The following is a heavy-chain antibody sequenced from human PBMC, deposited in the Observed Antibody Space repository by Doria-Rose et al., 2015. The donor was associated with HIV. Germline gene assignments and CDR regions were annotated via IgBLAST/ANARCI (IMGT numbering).Heavy chain of an antibody. J-gene: IGHJ4*02. CDR1: GGSFTRYS. Sequence: QVQLQESVPGLAQPSETLSLTCTVSGGSFTRYSLSWIRQPPGKGLEWIGPMYYSANVLLKGRVTISVDTSKNQFSLDLTSVTAADAAVYYCARGDSSDYFVVWCQGTLGTVSS. D-gene: IGHD3-22*01. CDR2: MYYSA. CDR3: ARGDSSDYFVV. V-gene: IGHV4-59*12.